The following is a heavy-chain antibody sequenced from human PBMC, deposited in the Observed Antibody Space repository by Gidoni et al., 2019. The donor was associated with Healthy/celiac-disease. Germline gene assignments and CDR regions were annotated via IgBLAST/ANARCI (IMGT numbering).Heavy chain of an antibody. D-gene: IGHD4-17*01. J-gene: IGHJ4*02. CDR3: ARVKGYGDYGWFDY. CDR1: GGSISSYY. CDR2: IYYSGST. V-gene: IGHV4-59*01. Sequence: SGGSISSYYWSWIRQPPGKGLEWIGYIYYSGSTNYNPSLKSRVTISVDTSKNQFSLKLSSVTAADTAVYYCARVKGYGDYGWFDYWGQGTLVTVSS.